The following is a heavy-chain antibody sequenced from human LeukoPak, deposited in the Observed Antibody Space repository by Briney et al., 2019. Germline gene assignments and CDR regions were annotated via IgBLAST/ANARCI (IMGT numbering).Heavy chain of an antibody. CDR3: AREYGSGTYFDY. Sequence: SGGSLRLSCAASGFTFSDYSMSWIRQAPGKGLEWVSHISSSGSIKYYADSVKGRFTISRDNAKNSLYLQMNSLRAEDTAVYYCAREYGSGTYFDYWGQGTLVTVSS. V-gene: IGHV3-11*01. CDR2: ISSSGSIK. J-gene: IGHJ4*02. CDR1: GFTFSDYS. D-gene: IGHD3-10*01.